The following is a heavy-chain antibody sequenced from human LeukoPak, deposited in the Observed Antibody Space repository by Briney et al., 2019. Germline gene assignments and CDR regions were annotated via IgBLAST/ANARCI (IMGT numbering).Heavy chain of an antibody. D-gene: IGHD5-12*01. J-gene: IGHJ6*02. CDR3: ARDQIGLYGMDV. Sequence: GGSLRLSCAASAFTFSTYAMSWVRQAPGKGLEWVSGITDGGHTTYYADSVKGRFTISRDNSKNTLSLQMNSLRAGDTAVYYCARDQIGLYGMDVWGQGTTVTVSS. V-gene: IGHV3-23*01. CDR1: AFTFSTYA. CDR2: ITDGGHTT.